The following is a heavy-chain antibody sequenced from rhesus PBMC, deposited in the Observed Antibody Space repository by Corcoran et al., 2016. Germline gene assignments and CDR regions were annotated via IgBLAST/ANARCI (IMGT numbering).Heavy chain of an antibody. CDR2: ISFDGSKK. D-gene: IGHD6-25*01. CDR3: ARDIAADGNWYFDL. Sequence: EVQLVESGGGLVQPGGSLRLSCAASGFTFTNYGIPWVRQAPGTGVEWVAVISFDGSKKYYADSVNDLFTISRDNSNNILYLQMNNLKLEDTAVYYCARDIAADGNWYFDLWGPGTPITISS. V-gene: IGHV3-54*02. CDR1: GFTFTNYG. J-gene: IGHJ2*01.